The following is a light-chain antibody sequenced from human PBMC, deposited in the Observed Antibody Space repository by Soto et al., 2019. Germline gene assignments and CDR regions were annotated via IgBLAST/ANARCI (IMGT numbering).Light chain of an antibody. CDR3: QSYDSSLSGV. J-gene: IGLJ2*01. CDR1: PSNIGAGYD. Sequence: QSVLTQPPSVSGAPGQKITISCTGSPSNIGAGYDVHWYRQIPGTAPKLVIYANNNRPSGVPDRFSGSKSDTSASLTITGLQADDEADYYCQSYDSSLSGVFGGGTKVTVL. CDR2: ANN. V-gene: IGLV1-40*01.